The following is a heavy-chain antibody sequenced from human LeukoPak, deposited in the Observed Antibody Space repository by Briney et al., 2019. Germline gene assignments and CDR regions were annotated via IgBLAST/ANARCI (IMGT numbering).Heavy chain of an antibody. CDR1: GGSFTSFF. V-gene: IGHV4-4*09. CDR2: IYTSGNT. CDR3: TRRGTWFDP. J-gene: IGHJ5*02. D-gene: IGHD3-10*01. Sequence: SETLSLTCTVSGGSFTSFFWSWVRQPPGKGLEWIGYIYTSGNTYYSPSLKSRATISLDTSKTQLSLRLISVTAADTAVYYFTRRGTWFDPWGQGTLVTVSS.